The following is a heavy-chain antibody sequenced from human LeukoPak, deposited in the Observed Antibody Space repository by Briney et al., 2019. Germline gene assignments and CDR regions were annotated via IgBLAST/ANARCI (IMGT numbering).Heavy chain of an antibody. Sequence: GSLRLSCAASGFTFSDYYMSWIRQAPGKGLEWIGEIYHSGSTNYNPSLKSRVTISVDKSKNQFSLKLSSVTAADTAVYYCARVVGALGIDYWGQGTLVTVSS. J-gene: IGHJ4*02. D-gene: IGHD1-26*01. CDR1: GFTFSDYY. CDR3: ARVVGALGIDY. CDR2: IYHSGST. V-gene: IGHV4-34*01.